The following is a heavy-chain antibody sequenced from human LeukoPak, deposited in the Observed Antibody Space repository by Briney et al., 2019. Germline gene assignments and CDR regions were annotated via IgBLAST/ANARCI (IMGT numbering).Heavy chain of an antibody. D-gene: IGHD6-6*01. CDR3: ARGTWSSSIDY. CDR2: IYYSGST. J-gene: IGHJ4*02. CDR1: GGSISSYY. Sequence: SETLSLTCTVSGGSISSYYWSWIRQPPGKGLEWIGYIYYSGSTNYNPSLKSRVTISVDTSKNQFSLKLSSVTAADTAVYYCARGTWSSSIDYWGQGTLVTVSS. V-gene: IGHV4-59*08.